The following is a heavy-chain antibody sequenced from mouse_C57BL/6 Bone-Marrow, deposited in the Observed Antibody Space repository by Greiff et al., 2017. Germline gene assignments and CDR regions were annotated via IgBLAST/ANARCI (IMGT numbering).Heavy chain of an antibody. V-gene: IGHV1-4*01. CDR2: INPSSGYT. D-gene: IGHD3-1*01. Sequence: QVQLQQSGAELARPGASVKMSCKASGYTFTSYTMPWVKQRPGQGLEWIGYINPSSGYTKYNQKFKDKATLTADKSSSTAYMQLSSLTSEDSAVYYCARSALLDYWGQGTTLTVSS. CDR3: ARSALLDY. CDR1: GYTFTSYT. J-gene: IGHJ2*01.